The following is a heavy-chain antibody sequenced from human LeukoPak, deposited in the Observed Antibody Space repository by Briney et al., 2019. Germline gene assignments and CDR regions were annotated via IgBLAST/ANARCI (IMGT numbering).Heavy chain of an antibody. J-gene: IGHJ4*02. CDR1: GGSISSYY. Sequence: SETLSLTCTVSGGSISSYYWSWIRQPPGKGLEWIGEINHSGSTNYNPSLKSRVTISVDTSKNQFSLKLSSVTAADTAVYYCARDRSELPLDYWGQGTLVTVSS. CDR2: INHSGST. CDR3: ARDRSELPLDY. D-gene: IGHD1-26*01. V-gene: IGHV4-34*01.